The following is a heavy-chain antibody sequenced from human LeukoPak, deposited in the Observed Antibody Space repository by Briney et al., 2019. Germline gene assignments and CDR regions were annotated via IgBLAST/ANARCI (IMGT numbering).Heavy chain of an antibody. J-gene: IGHJ4*02. CDR3: AQAVVKGDYFDY. CDR1: GFSLSTSGVG. D-gene: IGHD3-22*01. CDR2: IYWDDDK. Sequence: SGPTLVNPTQTLTLTCTFSGFSLSTSGVGVGWIRQPPGKALEWLALIYWDDDKRYRPTLKSRLTITKDTSKNQVVLTMTNMDPVDTATYYCAQAVVKGDYFDYWGQGTLVTVSS. V-gene: IGHV2-5*02.